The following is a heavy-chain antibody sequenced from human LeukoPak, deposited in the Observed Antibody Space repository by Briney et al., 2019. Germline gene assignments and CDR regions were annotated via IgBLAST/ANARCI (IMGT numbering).Heavy chain of an antibody. J-gene: IGHJ5*01. CDR1: GLTFSNNA. CDR2: ISGSGGDT. D-gene: IGHD2-15*01. V-gene: IGHV3-23*01. Sequence: PGGYLRLSCAAAGLTFSNNAMTWDRQAQGKGLGWVSSISGSGGDTYYADSVQGRFAISRYNSRTTLYLQMNSLRAEDTAIYYCASGFDSVVVGLYNWLDSWGQGTLVTVSS. CDR3: ASGFDSVVVGLYNWLDS.